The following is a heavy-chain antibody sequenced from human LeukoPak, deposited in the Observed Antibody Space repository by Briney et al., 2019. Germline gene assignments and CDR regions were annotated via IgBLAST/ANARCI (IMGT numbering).Heavy chain of an antibody. J-gene: IGHJ3*02. CDR3: ARSGERGAFDI. CDR2: ISYNGQRI. CDR1: GFIFSTYE. V-gene: IGHV3-48*03. D-gene: IGHD1-1*01. Sequence: PGGSLRLSCAASGFIFSTYEMNWVRQAPGKGLEWLSYISYNGQRIFYADSVKGRFTISRDNAKNSLYLQMNSLRAEDTAVYYCARSGERGAFDIWGQGTMVTVSS.